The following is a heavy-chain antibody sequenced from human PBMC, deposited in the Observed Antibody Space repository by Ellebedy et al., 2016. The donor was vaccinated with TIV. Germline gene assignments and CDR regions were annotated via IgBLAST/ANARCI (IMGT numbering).Heavy chain of an antibody. CDR2: ISVYNGNT. CDR3: ARQIWNDFFFDY. Sequence: AASVKVSCKASGYTFTSYGISWVRQAPGQGLEWMGWISVYNGNTNYAQKLQGRVTITRDTSASTAYMELSSLRSEDTAVYYCARQIWNDFFFDYWGRGTLVTVSS. J-gene: IGHJ4*02. V-gene: IGHV1-18*01. D-gene: IGHD1-1*01. CDR1: GYTFTSYG.